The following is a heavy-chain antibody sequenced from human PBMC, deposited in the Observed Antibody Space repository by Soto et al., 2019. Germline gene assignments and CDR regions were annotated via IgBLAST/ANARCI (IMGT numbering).Heavy chain of an antibody. Sequence: GGSLRLSCAASGFTFSSYAMSWVRQAPGKGLEWVSAISGSGGSTYYADSVKGRFTISRDNSKNTLYLQMNSLRAEDTAVYYCAKWGRTRYYYDSSGYIYWGQEPWSPSPQ. CDR2: ISGSGGST. J-gene: IGHJ4*01. D-gene: IGHD3-22*01. V-gene: IGHV3-23*01. CDR1: GFTFSSYA. CDR3: AKWGRTRYYYDSSGYIY.